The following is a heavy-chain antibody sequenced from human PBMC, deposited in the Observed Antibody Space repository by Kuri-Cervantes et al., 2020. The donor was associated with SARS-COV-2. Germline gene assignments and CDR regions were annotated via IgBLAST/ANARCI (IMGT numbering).Heavy chain of an antibody. V-gene: IGHV3-23*01. Sequence: GESLKISCAASGFTFSSYAMSWVRQAPGKGLEWVSAISGSGGSTYYADPVKGRFTISRDNSKNTLYLQMNSLRAEDTAVYYCAKESTYDFWSGYRSGPNYYYYMDVWGKGTTVTVSS. D-gene: IGHD3-3*01. J-gene: IGHJ6*03. CDR1: GFTFSSYA. CDR2: ISGSGGST. CDR3: AKESTYDFWSGYRSGPNYYYYMDV.